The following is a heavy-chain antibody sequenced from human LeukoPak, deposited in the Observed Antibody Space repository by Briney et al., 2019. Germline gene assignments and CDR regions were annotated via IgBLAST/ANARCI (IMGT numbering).Heavy chain of an antibody. CDR3: ARNSCPSGSCYDNRGYFDY. Sequence: SETLSLTCTVSGYSITSGYYWGWIRQPPGKGLEWIGSIYHSGSTHYNPSLNSRVTMSVDTSKNQFSLKLSSVTAADTAVYYCARNSCPSGSCYDNRGYFDYWGQGTLVTVSS. CDR2: IYHSGST. J-gene: IGHJ4*02. V-gene: IGHV4-38-2*02. D-gene: IGHD2-15*01. CDR1: GYSITSGYY.